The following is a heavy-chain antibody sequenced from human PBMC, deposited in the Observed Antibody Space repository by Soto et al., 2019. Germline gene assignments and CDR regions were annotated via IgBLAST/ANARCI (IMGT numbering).Heavy chain of an antibody. D-gene: IGHD3-10*01. CDR2: IKGDGSEK. Sequence: EVQLVESGGGLVQPGGSLKLSCAASGFTFSSFWMNWVRQAPGKGLEWVANIKGDGSEKYYVDSVKGRFTISRDNAKNSLYLEMNSLRAEDTAVYYCAAGFPPDYWGRGTLVTVSS. J-gene: IGHJ4*02. V-gene: IGHV3-7*01. CDR3: AAGFPPDY. CDR1: GFTFSSFW.